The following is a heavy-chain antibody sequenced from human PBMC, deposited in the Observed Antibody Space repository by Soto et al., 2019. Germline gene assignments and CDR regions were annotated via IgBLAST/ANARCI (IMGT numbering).Heavy chain of an antibody. CDR3: AKHFVNGEIDY. D-gene: IGHD3-10*01. J-gene: IGHJ4*02. V-gene: IGHV3-23*01. CDR2: IGSSGGVT. CDR1: GFTFSTYA. Sequence: EVQLLESGGGLVQPGGSLRLSCVASGFTFSTYAMSWVRQAPGKGLEWVSIIGSSGGVTVYADSVKGRFTISRDNSKNTLYLQMNSLPAVDTAVYYCAKHFVNGEIDYWGQGTLVTVSS.